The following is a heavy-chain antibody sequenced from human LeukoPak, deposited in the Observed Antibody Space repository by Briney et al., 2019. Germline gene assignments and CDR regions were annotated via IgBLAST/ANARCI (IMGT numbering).Heavy chain of an antibody. D-gene: IGHD5-18*01. J-gene: IGHJ6*02. Sequence: GGSLRLSCAASGFTFSSYAMSWVRQAPGKGLEWVSAISGSGGSTYYADSVKGRFTISRDNSKNTLYLQMNSLRAEDTAVYYCAKDQESRLWSRPYGMDVWGQGTTVTVSS. CDR3: AKDQESRLWSRPYGMDV. CDR1: GFTFSSYA. V-gene: IGHV3-23*01. CDR2: ISGSGGST.